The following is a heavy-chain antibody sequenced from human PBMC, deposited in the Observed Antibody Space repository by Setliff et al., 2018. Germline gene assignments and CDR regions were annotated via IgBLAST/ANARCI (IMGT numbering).Heavy chain of an antibody. V-gene: IGHV1-58*01. Sequence: ASVKVSCKASGFTFTSSAVQWVRQARGQRLEWIGWIVVGSGNTNYAQKFQERVTITRDMSTSTAYMELSSLRSEDTAVYYCAADQPKEWLRYYYYYGMDVWGQGTTVTVSS. CDR3: AADQPKEWLRYYYYYGMDV. CDR1: GFTFTSSA. D-gene: IGHD3-3*01. J-gene: IGHJ6*02. CDR2: IVVGSGNT.